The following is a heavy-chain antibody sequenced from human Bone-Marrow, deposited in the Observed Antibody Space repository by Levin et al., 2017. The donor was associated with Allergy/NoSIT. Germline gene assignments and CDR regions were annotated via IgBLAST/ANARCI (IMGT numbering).Heavy chain of an antibody. CDR2: IYAGDSDT. CDR3: ARSATVSPTDAFEI. J-gene: IGHJ3*02. D-gene: IGHD4-17*01. CDR1: GYRFNDYW. Sequence: KVSCKGSGYRFNDYWIAWVRQLPGRGLEWMGIIYAGDSDTNYSPPFQGQVNISVDKSVTTAYLQWSSLKVSDSGMYYCARSATVSPTDAFEIWGQGTKVAVTS. V-gene: IGHV5-51*01.